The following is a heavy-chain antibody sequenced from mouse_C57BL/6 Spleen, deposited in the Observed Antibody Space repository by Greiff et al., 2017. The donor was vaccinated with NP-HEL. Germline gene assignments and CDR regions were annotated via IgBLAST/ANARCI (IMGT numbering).Heavy chain of an antibody. CDR2: IDPNSGGT. Sequence: QQSCKASGYTFPSYWMHWVKQRPGRGLEWIGRIDPNSGGTKYNEKFKSKATLTVDKPSSTAYMQLSSLTSEDSAVYYCARWGAGTDYYAMDYWGQGTSVTVSS. CDR1: GYTFPSYW. CDR3: ARWGAGTDYYAMDY. D-gene: IGHD4-1*01. J-gene: IGHJ4*01. V-gene: IGHV1-72*01.